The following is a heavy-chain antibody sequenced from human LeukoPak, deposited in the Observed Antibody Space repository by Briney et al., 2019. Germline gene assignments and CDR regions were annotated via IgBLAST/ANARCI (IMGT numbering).Heavy chain of an antibody. J-gene: IGHJ4*02. D-gene: IGHD6-13*01. V-gene: IGHV1-69*13. CDR1: GYTFTSYG. CDR2: VFPIFGTA. CDR3: ARVHRSAAGIFDY. Sequence: ASVKGSCKASGYTFTSYGISWVRQAPGHGLEWVGGVFPIFGTANYAQKFQGRVTITADESTSTAYMELSSLRSEDTAVYYCARVHRSAAGIFDYWGQGTLVTVSS.